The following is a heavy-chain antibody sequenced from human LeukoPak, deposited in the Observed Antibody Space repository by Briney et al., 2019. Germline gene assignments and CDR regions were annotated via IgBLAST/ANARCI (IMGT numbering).Heavy chain of an antibody. CDR3: ARDPFQYSSSWFDY. D-gene: IGHD6-13*01. J-gene: IGHJ4*02. CDR2: IKQDGSEK. CDR1: GFTFSSYW. Sequence: PGGSLRLSRAASGFTFSSYWMSWVRQASGKGLEWVANIKQDGSEKYYVDSVKGRFTISRDNAKNSLYLQMNSLRAEDTAVYYCARDPFQYSSSWFDYWGQGTLVTVSS. V-gene: IGHV3-7*01.